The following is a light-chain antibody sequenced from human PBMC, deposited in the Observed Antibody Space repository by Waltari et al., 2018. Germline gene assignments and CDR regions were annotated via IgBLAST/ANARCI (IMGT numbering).Light chain of an antibody. J-gene: IGLJ2*01. CDR1: ISNIGRNT. CDR3: AAWDDSFNGVI. V-gene: IGLV1-44*01. Sequence: QSVLTQPPSASGTPGQRVTISCSGSISNIGRNTVNWYQQLPGRAPKRLIYTNNQRPSGVPDRFSGSKSGTSASLAISGLQSEDEATYYCAAWDDSFNGVIFGGGTKATV. CDR2: TNN.